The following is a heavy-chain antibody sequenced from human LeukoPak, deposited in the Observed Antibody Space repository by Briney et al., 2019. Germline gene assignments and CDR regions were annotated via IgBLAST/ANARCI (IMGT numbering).Heavy chain of an antibody. V-gene: IGHV3-21*01. CDR3: ARDPTWRQLVPDY. CDR1: GFTFSSYS. D-gene: IGHD6-13*01. Sequence: GGSLRLSCAASGFTFSSYSMNWVRQAPGKGLEWVSSISSSSSYIYYADSVKGRFTISRDNAKNSLYLQMNSLRAEDTAVYYCARDPTWRQLVPDYWGQGTLVTVSS. CDR2: ISSSSSYI. J-gene: IGHJ4*02.